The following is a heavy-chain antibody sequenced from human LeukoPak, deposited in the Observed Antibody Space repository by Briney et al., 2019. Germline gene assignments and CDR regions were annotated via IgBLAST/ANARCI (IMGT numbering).Heavy chain of an antibody. CDR2: ISAYNGNT. CDR3: ARVPDDFRGVHYFDY. V-gene: IGHV1-18*01. Sequence: ASVKVSCKASGYTFTSYGISWVRQAPGQGLEWMGWISAYNGNTNYAQKLQGRVTMTTDTSTSTAYMELRSLRSDDTAVYYCARVPDDFRGVHYFDYWGQGTLVTVSS. J-gene: IGHJ4*02. D-gene: IGHD3/OR15-3a*01. CDR1: GYTFTSYG.